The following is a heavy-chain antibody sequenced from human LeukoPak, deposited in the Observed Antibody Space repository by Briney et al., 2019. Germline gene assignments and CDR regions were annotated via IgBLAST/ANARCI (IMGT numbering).Heavy chain of an antibody. J-gene: IGHJ5*02. CDR1: GYTFTSYD. CDR2: MNPNSGNT. Sequence: ASVKVSCKASGYTFTSYDNNWVRQATGQGLEWMGWMNPNSGNTGYAQKFQGRVTMTRNTSISTAYMELSSLRSEDTAVYYCARLYCSSTSCYFSRYHNWFDPWGQGTLVTVSS. CDR3: ARLYCSSTSCYFSRYHNWFDP. D-gene: IGHD2-2*01. V-gene: IGHV1-8*01.